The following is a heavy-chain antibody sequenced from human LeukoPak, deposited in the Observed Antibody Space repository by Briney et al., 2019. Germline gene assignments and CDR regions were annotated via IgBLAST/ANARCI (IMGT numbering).Heavy chain of an antibody. CDR2: INPSGGST. Sequence: ASVKVSCKASGYTFTSYYMHWVRQAPGQGLEWMGIINPSGGSTSYAQKFQGRVTMTRDMSTSTAYMELRGLRSDDTAVYYCARRLVGAREDFDYWGQGTLVTVSS. CDR1: GYTFTSYY. CDR3: ARRLVGAREDFDY. J-gene: IGHJ4*02. V-gene: IGHV1-46*01. D-gene: IGHD1-26*01.